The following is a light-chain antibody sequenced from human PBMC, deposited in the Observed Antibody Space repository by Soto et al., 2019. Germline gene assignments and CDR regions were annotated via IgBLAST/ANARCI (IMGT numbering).Light chain of an antibody. J-gene: IGLJ3*02. V-gene: IGLV2-14*01. Sequence: QSVLTQPASGSGSAGKSITTSSSGSMRDGGAYNLVAWDQQRPVTAHKLIIYEGRILPSGISALFSGYRSGNTASRIISGVQAEDEGDYYCSEYTARSPLVLGG. CDR3: SEYTARSPLV. CDR1: MRDGGAYNL. CDR2: EGR.